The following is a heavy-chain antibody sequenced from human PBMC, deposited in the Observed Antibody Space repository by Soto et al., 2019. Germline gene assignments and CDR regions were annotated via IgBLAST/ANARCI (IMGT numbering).Heavy chain of an antibody. V-gene: IGHV3-21*01. Sequence: GGSLRLSCAASGFTFSSYSMNWVRQAPGKGLEWVSSISSSSSYIYYADSVKGRFTISRDNAKNSLYLQMNSPRAEDTAVYYCARLHYQPAGNFDYWGQGTLVTVPS. CDR1: GFTFSSYS. J-gene: IGHJ4*02. CDR3: ARLHYQPAGNFDY. CDR2: ISSSSSYI. D-gene: IGHD2-2*01.